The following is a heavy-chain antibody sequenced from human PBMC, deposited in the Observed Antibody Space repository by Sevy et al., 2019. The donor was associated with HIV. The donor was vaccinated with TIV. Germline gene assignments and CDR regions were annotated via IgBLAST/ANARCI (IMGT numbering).Heavy chain of an antibody. CDR1: GFNFNIYS. CDR2: LSFGCGRI. D-gene: IGHD2-8*01. CDR3: AREGCTRPHDY. Sequence: GGSLRLSCVASGFNFNIYSMSWVRQAPGKGLEWVSTLSFGCGRINHADSVQGRSTMSRDDSKKTVYLEMNSLRAEDTAVYYCAREGCTRPHDYWGQGTLVTVSS. V-gene: IGHV3-23*01. J-gene: IGHJ4*02.